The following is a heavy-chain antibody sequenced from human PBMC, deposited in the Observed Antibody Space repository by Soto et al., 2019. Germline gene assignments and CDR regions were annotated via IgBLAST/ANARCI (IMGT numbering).Heavy chain of an antibody. J-gene: IGHJ4*02. D-gene: IGHD6-6*01. CDR3: ARVGGLAARTFDY. V-gene: IGHV4-59*01. CDR2: IYYSGRT. Sequence: PAETLTLTCAVSVGSISDFDWSWIRQPPGKGLEWIGYIYYSGRTNYNHSLKSRVTISVDTYKNHFSLNLRSMSHADTAVYYCARVGGLAARTFDYWGPGTLVTVSS. CDR1: VGSISDFD.